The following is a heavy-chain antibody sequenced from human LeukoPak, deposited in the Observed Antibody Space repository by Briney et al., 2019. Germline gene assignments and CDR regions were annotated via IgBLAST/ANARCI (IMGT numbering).Heavy chain of an antibody. J-gene: IGHJ4*02. V-gene: IGHV1-2*02. CDR1: GYTFTGYY. Sequence: ASVNVSCKASGYTFTGYYMHWVRQAPGQGLEWMGWINPNSGGTNYAEKFQGRVTMTRDTSISTAYMELSRLRSDDTAVYYCARALQGEGMATITGYWGQGTLVTVSS. CDR2: INPNSGGT. CDR3: ARALQGEGMATITGY. D-gene: IGHD5-12*01.